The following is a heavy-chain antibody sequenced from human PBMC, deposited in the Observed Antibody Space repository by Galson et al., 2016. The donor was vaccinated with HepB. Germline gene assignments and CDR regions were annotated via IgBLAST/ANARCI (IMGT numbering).Heavy chain of an antibody. Sequence: TLSLTCTVSGGSVSIGTFYWSWIRQQPGKGLEWIGFISYSGSTSYNPSLKSRATISSDASKNHFSLKLSSVTAADTAVFYCARAKTGYSSDWAFDFWGQGSLVTVSS. CDR1: GGSVSIGTFY. J-gene: IGHJ4*02. CDR2: ISYSGST. CDR3: ARAKTGYSSDWAFDF. V-gene: IGHV4-31*03. D-gene: IGHD6-19*01.